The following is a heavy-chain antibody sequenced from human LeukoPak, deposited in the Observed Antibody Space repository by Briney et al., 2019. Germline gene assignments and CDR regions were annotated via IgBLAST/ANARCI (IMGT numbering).Heavy chain of an antibody. CDR3: TRARSNAD. Sequence: SWVRRPPGKGLEWVGFIRSKPYGGTTDYAASVKGRFTISRDDSKSIGYLQMNSLKTEDTAVYYCTRARSNADWGQGTLVTVSA. V-gene: IGHV3-49*02. J-gene: IGHJ4*02. CDR2: IRSKPYGGTT. D-gene: IGHD4-11*01.